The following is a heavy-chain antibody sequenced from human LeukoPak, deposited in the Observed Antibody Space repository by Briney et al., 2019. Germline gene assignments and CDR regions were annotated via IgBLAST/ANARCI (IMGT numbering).Heavy chain of an antibody. D-gene: IGHD3-22*01. CDR1: GGTFSSYA. CDR2: IIPIFGTA. Sequence: SVKVSCKASGGTFSSYAISWVRQAPGQGLEWMGGIIPIFGTANYAQKFQGRVTITADKSTSTAYMELSSLRSEDTAVYYCARVTELSSSGYFNWFDPWGQGTLVTVSS. V-gene: IGHV1-69*06. CDR3: ARVTELSSSGYFNWFDP. J-gene: IGHJ5*02.